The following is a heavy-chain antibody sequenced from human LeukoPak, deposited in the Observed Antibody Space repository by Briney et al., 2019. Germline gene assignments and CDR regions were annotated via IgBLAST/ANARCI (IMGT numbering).Heavy chain of an antibody. CDR2: IIPIFGTA. D-gene: IGHD6-13*01. CDR3: ARDSFEYSSSWPKYFQH. CDR1: GYTFTSYG. J-gene: IGHJ1*01. Sequence: ASVKVSCKASGYTFTSYGISWVRQAPGQGLEWMGGIIPIFGTANYAQKFQGRVTITADESTSTAYMELSSLRSEDTAVYYCARDSFEYSSSWPKYFQHWGQGTLVTVSS. V-gene: IGHV1-69*13.